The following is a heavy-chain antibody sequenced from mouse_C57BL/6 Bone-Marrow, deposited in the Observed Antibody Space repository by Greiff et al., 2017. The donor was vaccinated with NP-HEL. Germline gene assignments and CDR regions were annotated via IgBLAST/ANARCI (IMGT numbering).Heavy chain of an antibody. D-gene: IGHD2-4*01. V-gene: IGHV2-9-1*01. Sequence: VQRVESGPGLVAPSQSLSITCTVSGFSLTSYAISWVRQPPGKGLEWLGVIWTGGGTNYNSALKSRLSISKDNSKSQVFLKMNSLQTDDTARYYCARLIYYDYDPLDYWGQGTTLTVSS. CDR1: GFSLTSYA. J-gene: IGHJ2*01. CDR2: IWTGGGT. CDR3: ARLIYYDYDPLDY.